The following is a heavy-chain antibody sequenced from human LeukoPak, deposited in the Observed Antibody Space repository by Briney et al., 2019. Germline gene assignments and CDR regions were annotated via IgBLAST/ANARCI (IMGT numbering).Heavy chain of an antibody. J-gene: IGHJ4*02. CDR2: ISTGSSTT. Sequence: GGCLRLSWAASEFAFSTDNMDWVRQAAGKGRGWVSYISTGSSTTYYADSVKGRFTISRDNVENSLYLQMNSLRDEDTAVYYCARVAAGYSVNYFDYWGQGTLVTVSS. V-gene: IGHV3-48*02. D-gene: IGHD4-23*01. CDR1: EFAFSTDN. CDR3: ARVAAGYSVNYFDY.